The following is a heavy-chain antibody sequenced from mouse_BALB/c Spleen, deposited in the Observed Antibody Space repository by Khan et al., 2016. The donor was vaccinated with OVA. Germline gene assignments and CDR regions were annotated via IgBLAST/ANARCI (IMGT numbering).Heavy chain of an antibody. CDR2: IIYTGYT. Sequence: EVQLQESGPSLVKPSQTLSLTCSVTGDSITSGYWNWIRTFPGNKLEYMGYIIYTGYTHYNPSLQSRISITRHTSKNQYYLQLNSVTDEDTATYYCARSTYRYAFVYWGQGTLVTVSA. CDR1: GDSITSGY. V-gene: IGHV3-8*02. J-gene: IGHJ3*01. D-gene: IGHD2-12*01. CDR3: ARSTYRYAFVY.